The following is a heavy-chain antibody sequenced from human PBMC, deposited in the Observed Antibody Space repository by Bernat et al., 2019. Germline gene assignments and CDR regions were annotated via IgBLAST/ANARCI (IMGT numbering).Heavy chain of an antibody. V-gene: IGHV3-74*01. CDR3: ARDTTWIPHDAFDI. J-gene: IGHJ3*02. CDR2: INSDGSST. D-gene: IGHD5-18*01. CDR1: GFTFSSYW. Sequence: EVQLVESGGGLVQPGGSLRLSCAASGFTFSSYWMHWVRQAPGKGLVWVSRINSDGSSTSYADSVKGRFTISRDNAKNTLYLQMSSLRAEDTAVYYCARDTTWIPHDAFDIWGQGTMVTVSS.